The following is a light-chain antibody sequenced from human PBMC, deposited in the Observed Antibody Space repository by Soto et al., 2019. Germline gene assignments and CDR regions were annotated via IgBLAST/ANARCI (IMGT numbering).Light chain of an antibody. V-gene: IGLV2-14*01. J-gene: IGLJ2*01. CDR1: SSDVGGYNH. CDR2: AVS. CDR3: CSYTSLSTVV. Sequence: QSALTKPASVSGSPGQSIPISCTGTSSDVGGYNHVSWYQHSPGKAPKLILFAVSDRPSGVSHRFSGSKSGNTASLTISGLQAEDEADYYCCSYTSLSTVVFGGGTKLTVL.